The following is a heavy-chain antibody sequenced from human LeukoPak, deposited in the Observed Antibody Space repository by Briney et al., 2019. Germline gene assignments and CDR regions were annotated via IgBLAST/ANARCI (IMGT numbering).Heavy chain of an antibody. J-gene: IGHJ5*02. V-gene: IGHV3-66*01. Sequence: GGSLRLSCAASGXRFNSCALSWVRQAPGKGLEWVSVIYSGGNTYYADSVEGRFTISRDNSKNTLYLQMNSLRAEDTAVYYCARGIGSQLRSGWFDPWGQGTLVTVSS. CDR2: IYSGGNT. D-gene: IGHD3-3*01. CDR3: ARGIGSQLRSGWFDP. CDR1: GXRFNSCA.